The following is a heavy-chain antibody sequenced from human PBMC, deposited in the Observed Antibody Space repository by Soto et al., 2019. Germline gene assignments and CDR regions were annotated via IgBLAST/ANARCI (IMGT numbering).Heavy chain of an antibody. V-gene: IGHV4-59*01. CDR1: GGSLSGYY. D-gene: IGHD1-26*01. Sequence: SETLSLTCTVSGGSLSGYYWSWIRQPPGKGLEWIGDFYSSGSPHHNPSLKNRVSISEDTSKNQFSLKLSSVTAADTAVYYCARDSLREGMDVWGQGTTVTVSS. CDR2: FYSSGSP. CDR3: ARDSLREGMDV. J-gene: IGHJ6*02.